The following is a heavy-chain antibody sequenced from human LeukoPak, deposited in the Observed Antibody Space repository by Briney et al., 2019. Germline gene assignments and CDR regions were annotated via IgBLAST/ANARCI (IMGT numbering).Heavy chain of an antibody. Sequence: TGGSLRLSCAASGFTFSDYYMSWIRQAPGKGLEWISYISSSGSTIYYADSVKGRFTISRDNAKNSLYLQINSLRAEDTAVYYCARGTYADLYYFDYWGQGTLVTVSS. CDR2: ISSSGSTI. V-gene: IGHV3-11*04. CDR1: GFTFSDYY. D-gene: IGHD4-17*01. CDR3: ARGTYADLYYFDY. J-gene: IGHJ4*02.